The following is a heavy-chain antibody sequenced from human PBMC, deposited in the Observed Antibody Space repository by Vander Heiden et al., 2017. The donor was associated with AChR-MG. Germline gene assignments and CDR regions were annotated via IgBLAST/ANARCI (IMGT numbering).Heavy chain of an antibody. CDR3: VRGLGDF. J-gene: IGHJ4*02. Sequence: EVLPVESGGGLVQPGGSLRLSCPATGFTSSTHWLHWARQVPGKGLVWVSRINSDGTLITYADSVKGRFTISRDNAKNTLYLQMNSLRAEDTAVYYCVRGLGDFWGQGTLVTVSS. V-gene: IGHV3-74*01. CDR1: GFTSSTHW. CDR2: INSDGTLI.